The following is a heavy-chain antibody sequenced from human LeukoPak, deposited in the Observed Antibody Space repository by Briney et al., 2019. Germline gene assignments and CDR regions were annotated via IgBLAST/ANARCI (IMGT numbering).Heavy chain of an antibody. V-gene: IGHV3-11*01. CDR1: GFTFSDYY. D-gene: IGHD5-18*01. CDR3: ARDRVGAPIQL. J-gene: IGHJ4*02. CDR2: ISSSGSTI. Sequence: GGSLRLSCAASGFTFSDYYVSSLREAPGKGLECVSYISSSGSTIYYAGSVKGRFTISRDNAKNSLYLQMNSLRAEDTAVYYCARDRVGAPIQLWGQGTLVTVSS.